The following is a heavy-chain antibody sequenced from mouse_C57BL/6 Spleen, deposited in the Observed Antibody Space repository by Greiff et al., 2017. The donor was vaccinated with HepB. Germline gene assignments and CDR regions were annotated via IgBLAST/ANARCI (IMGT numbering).Heavy chain of an antibody. D-gene: IGHD2-2*01. J-gene: IGHJ4*01. CDR1: GYTFTSYW. CDR2: IDPSDSYT. CDR3: ARSCYYGYDDAMDY. V-gene: IGHV1-59*01. Sequence: QVQLQQPGAELVRPGTSVKLSCKASGYTFTSYWMHWVKQRPGQGLEWIGVIDPSDSYTNYNQKFKGKATLTVDTSSSTAYMQLSSLTSEDSAVYYCARSCYYGYDDAMDYWGQGTSVTVSS.